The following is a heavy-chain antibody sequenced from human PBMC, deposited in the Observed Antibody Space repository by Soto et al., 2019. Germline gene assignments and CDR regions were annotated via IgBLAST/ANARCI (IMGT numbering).Heavy chain of an antibody. Sequence: GGSLRLSCAASGFTFSSYAMSWVRQAPGKGLEWVSAISGSGGSTYYADSVKGRFTISRDNSKNTLYLQMNSLRAEDTAVYYCAKLPKYQLLPLYYYYYMNVWGKGTTVTV. V-gene: IGHV3-23*01. CDR3: AKLPKYQLLPLYYYYYMNV. CDR2: ISGSGGST. J-gene: IGHJ6*03. D-gene: IGHD2-2*01. CDR1: GFTFSSYA.